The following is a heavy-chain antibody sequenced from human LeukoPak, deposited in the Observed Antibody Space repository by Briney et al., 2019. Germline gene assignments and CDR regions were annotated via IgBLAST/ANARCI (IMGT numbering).Heavy chain of an antibody. CDR3: AELGITMIGGV. CDR2: ISSSGSTI. CDR1: GFTFSSYE. Sequence: GGSLRLSCAASGFTFSSYEMNWVCQAPGKGLEWVAYISSSGSTIYYADSVKGGFTISRENAKKSLYLQMNSLRAEDTAVYYCAELGITMIGGVWGKGTTVTISS. V-gene: IGHV3-48*03. D-gene: IGHD3-10*02. J-gene: IGHJ6*04.